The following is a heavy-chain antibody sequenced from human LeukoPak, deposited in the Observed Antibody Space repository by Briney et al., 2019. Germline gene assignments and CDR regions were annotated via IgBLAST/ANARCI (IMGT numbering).Heavy chain of an antibody. CDR2: ISSSGSAR. CDR1: GFTFSDYY. V-gene: IGHV3-11*04. J-gene: IGHJ3*02. Sequence: PGGSLRLXCAASGFTFSDYYMSWIRQAPGKGLEWVSYISSSGSARYYADSVKGRFTISRGNAKNSLYLQMNSLRAEDTAVYYCAIPDRRYGDAFDIWGQGTMVTVSS. D-gene: IGHD3-9*01. CDR3: AIPDRRYGDAFDI.